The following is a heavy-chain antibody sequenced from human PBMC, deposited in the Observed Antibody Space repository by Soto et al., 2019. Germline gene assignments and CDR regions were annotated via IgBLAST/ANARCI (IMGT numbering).Heavy chain of an antibody. CDR1: GGSINSGDSY. D-gene: IGHD2-15*01. CDR2: INYRGTT. J-gene: IGHJ4*02. V-gene: IGHV4-31*03. CDR3: ARDAPGVAPY. Sequence: SETLSLTCTVSGGSINSGDSYWNWIRQHPEKGLEWIGYINYRGTTFYNPSLKSRIIISVDTSKNQFSLELSSVTAADTAVYYCARDAPGVAPYWGQGTPVTVS.